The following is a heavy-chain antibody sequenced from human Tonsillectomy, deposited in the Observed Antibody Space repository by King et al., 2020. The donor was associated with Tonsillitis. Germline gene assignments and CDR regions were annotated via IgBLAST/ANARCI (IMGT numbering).Heavy chain of an antibody. J-gene: IGHJ4*02. D-gene: IGHD5-12*01. V-gene: IGHV4-34*01. CDR1: GGSFSGYY. CDR3: ARGRGAFSGYGRQPLDY. Sequence: VQLPQWGAGLLKPSETLSLTCAVYGGSFSGYYWSWIRQPPGKGLEWIGEINHSGSTNYNPSLKSRVTVSVDTSKNQFSLKLSSVTAADTAVYYCARGRGAFSGYGRQPLDYCGQGTLVTVSS. CDR2: INHSGST.